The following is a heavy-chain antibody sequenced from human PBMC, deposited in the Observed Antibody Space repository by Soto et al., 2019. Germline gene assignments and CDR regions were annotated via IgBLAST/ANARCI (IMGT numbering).Heavy chain of an antibody. CDR3: ARGSEGGDYCQV. Sequence: QLQESGPGLVKPSQTLSLTCTVSGGSISSGDYYWSWIRQPPGKGLEWIGYIYYSGSTYYNPSLKTRXXRXVXXSKNQFSLKLSSVTAADTAVYYCARGSEGGDYCQVWGQGTLVTVSS. CDR2: IYYSGST. CDR1: GGSISSGDYY. J-gene: IGHJ4*02. V-gene: IGHV4-30-4*01. D-gene: IGHD5-12*01.